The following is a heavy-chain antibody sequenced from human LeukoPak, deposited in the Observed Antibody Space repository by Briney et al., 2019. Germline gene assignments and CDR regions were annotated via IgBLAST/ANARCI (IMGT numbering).Heavy chain of an antibody. V-gene: IGHV3-7*04. J-gene: IGHJ4*02. CDR1: EFTFNRYW. CDR2: IKQDGSEA. Sequence: GGSLRLSCAASEFTFNRYWMSWARQAPGKGLQWVANIKQDGSEAHYVDSVKGRFTISRDNAKNSLSLQMSSLNVDDTGVYFCTRDALFGSGRTHLDFWSQGTLVSVSS. D-gene: IGHD3-10*01. CDR3: TRDALFGSGRTHLDF.